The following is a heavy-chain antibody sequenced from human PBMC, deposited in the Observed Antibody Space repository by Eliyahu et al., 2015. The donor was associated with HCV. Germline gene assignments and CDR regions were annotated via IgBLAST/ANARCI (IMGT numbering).Heavy chain of an antibody. J-gene: IGHJ4*01. D-gene: IGHD3-22*01. V-gene: IGHV3-48*02. CDR3: ATDYYDSSGSRWPLFDY. Sequence: EVQLVESGGGXVKPGGSLTLXCXASGFTVRGYSMNWVRQTPGKGLEWIAYISGSAIPIYYADSVKGRFTISKDNAKNSLYLQMDSLRDEDTAVYYCATDYYDSSGSRWPLFDYWGQGIQVIVSS. CDR2: ISGSAIPI. CDR1: GFTVRGYS.